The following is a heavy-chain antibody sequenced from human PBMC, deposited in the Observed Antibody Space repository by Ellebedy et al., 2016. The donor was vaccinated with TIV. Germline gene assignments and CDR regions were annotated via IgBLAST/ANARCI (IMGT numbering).Heavy chain of an antibody. CDR3: AREEARWYDSSGRWFDP. Sequence: AASVKVSCKASGYTFTSYYMHWVRQAPGQGLEWMGIINPSGGSTSYAQKFQGRVTMTRDTSTSTVYMELSSLRSEDTAVYYCAREEARWYDSSGRWFDPWGQGTLVTVSS. J-gene: IGHJ5*02. D-gene: IGHD3-22*01. CDR2: INPSGGST. CDR1: GYTFTSYY. V-gene: IGHV1-46*01.